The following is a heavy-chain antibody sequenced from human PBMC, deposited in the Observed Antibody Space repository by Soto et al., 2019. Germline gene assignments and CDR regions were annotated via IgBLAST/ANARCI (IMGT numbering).Heavy chain of an antibody. CDR3: ARDQERGTYCSGGSCYPTGWFDP. CDR1: GGTFSSYT. D-gene: IGHD2-15*01. J-gene: IGHJ5*02. Sequence: ASVKVSCKASGGTFSSYTISWVRQAPGQGLEWMGRIIPILGIANYAQKFQGRVTITADKSTSTAYMELSSLRSEDTAVYYCARDQERGTYCSGGSCYPTGWFDPWGQGTLVTVSS. CDR2: IIPILGIA. V-gene: IGHV1-69*04.